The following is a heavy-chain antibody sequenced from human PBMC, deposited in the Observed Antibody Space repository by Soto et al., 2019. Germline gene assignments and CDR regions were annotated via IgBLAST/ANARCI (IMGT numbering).Heavy chain of an antibody. Sequence: GGSLRLSCAASGFNFRKFAMSWVRQAPGKGLEWVSGMSERSGPPLYADSVKGRFTISRDNSKSTLYLEMNNLRPEDTAVYYCAKDQDNTDYYWIFDLWGRGAPVTVSS. V-gene: IGHV3-23*01. D-gene: IGHD4-17*01. CDR2: MSERSGPP. CDR3: AKDQDNTDYYWIFDL. CDR1: GFNFRKFA. J-gene: IGHJ2*01.